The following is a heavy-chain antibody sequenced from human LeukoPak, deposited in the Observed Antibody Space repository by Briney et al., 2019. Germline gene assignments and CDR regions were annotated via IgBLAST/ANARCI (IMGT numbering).Heavy chain of an antibody. D-gene: IGHD6-13*01. CDR2: IYYSGST. Sequence: SEALSLTCTVSGGSISSSSYYWGWIRQPPGKGLEWIGSIYYSGSTYYNPSLKSRVTISVDTSKNQFSLKLSSVTAADTAVYYCAHSWQQLVPGELGNWGQGTMVTVSS. CDR3: AHSWQQLVPGELGN. CDR1: GGSISSSSYY. J-gene: IGHJ3*01. V-gene: IGHV4-39*01.